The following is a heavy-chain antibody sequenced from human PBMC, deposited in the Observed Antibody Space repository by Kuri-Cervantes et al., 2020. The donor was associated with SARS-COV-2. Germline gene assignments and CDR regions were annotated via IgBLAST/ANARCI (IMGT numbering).Heavy chain of an antibody. V-gene: IGHV3-48*01. CDR1: GLTFSSYS. CDR3: ARGRYDFDY. CDR2: ISSSSSTI. J-gene: IGHJ4*02. Sequence: GESLKISCAASGLTFSSYSMNWVRQAPGKGLEWVSYISSSSSTIYYADSVKGRFTISRDNAKNSLYLQMNSLRAEDTAVYYCARGRYDFDYWGRGTLVTVSS. D-gene: IGHD3-22*01.